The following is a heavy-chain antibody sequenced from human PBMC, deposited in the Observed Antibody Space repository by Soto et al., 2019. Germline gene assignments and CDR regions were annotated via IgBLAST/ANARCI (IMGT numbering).Heavy chain of an antibody. J-gene: IGHJ6*02. D-gene: IGHD3-9*01. CDR3: AREDYDILTGYRVYYGMDV. Sequence: PGGSLRLSCAASGFTFSSYGMHWVRQAPGKGLEWVAVIWYDGSNKYYADSVKGRFTISRDNSKNTLYLQMNSLRAEDTAVYYCAREDYDILTGYRVYYGMDVWGQGTTVTVSS. V-gene: IGHV3-33*01. CDR1: GFTFSSYG. CDR2: IWYDGSNK.